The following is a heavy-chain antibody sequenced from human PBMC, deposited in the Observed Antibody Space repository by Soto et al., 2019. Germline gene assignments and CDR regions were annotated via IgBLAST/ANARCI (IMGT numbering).Heavy chain of an antibody. V-gene: IGHV3-33*01. D-gene: IGHD3-10*01. CDR2: IWYDGSHK. CDR3: ASLPMIREFPFINY. Sequence: QVQLVESGGGVVQPGRSLRLSCLASGFIFSKYGMHWVRQAPGKGLEWVAVIWYDGSHKNYADSVRGRFTISRDNSKNTLSLQMKSLRPEDTAVYYCASLPMIREFPFINYWGQGTLVTVSS. J-gene: IGHJ4*02. CDR1: GFIFSKYG.